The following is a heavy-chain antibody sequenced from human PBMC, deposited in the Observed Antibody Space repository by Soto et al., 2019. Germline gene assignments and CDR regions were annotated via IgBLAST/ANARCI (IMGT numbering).Heavy chain of an antibody. J-gene: IGHJ4*02. D-gene: IGHD6-13*01. Sequence: QVQLVESGGGVVQPGRSLRLSCAASGFTFSSYGMHWVRQAPGKGLEWVAVIWYDGSNKYYADSVKGRFTISRDNSKNTLYLQMNSLRAEDTAVYYCARDGSYSSSWYWFDYWGQGTLVTVSS. CDR1: GFTFSSYG. V-gene: IGHV3-33*01. CDR2: IWYDGSNK. CDR3: ARDGSYSSSWYWFDY.